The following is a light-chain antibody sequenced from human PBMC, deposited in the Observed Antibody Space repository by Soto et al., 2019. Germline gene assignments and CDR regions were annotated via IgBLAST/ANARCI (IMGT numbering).Light chain of an antibody. CDR3: SSYTGSSTLYV. J-gene: IGLJ1*01. Sequence: QSALTQPASVSGSPGQSITISCTGTSSDVGTYNYVSWYQQHPGKAPKVMIYEVTYRPSGVSNRFSGSKSGNTASLTISGLQAEDEAEYPCSSYTGSSTLYVFGTGTKVTV. V-gene: IGLV2-14*01. CDR2: EVT. CDR1: SSDVGTYNY.